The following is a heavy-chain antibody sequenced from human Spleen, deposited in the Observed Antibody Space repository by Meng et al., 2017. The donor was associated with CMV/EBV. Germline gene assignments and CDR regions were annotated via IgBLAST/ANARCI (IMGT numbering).Heavy chain of an antibody. CDR3: ALYPDCSGGSCPFDY. J-gene: IGHJ4*02. CDR2: MNPNSGQT. D-gene: IGHD2-15*01. Sequence: SGYLFTSYDIKWVRQATGQGLEWMGWMNPNSGQTGYAQRFQGRVTMTTNTSISTAYMELSSLRSEDTAVYYCALYPDCSGGSCPFDYWGQGTLVTVSS. CDR1: GYLFTSYD. V-gene: IGHV1-8*01.